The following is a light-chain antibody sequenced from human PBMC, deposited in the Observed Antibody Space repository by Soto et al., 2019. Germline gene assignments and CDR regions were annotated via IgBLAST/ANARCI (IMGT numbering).Light chain of an antibody. J-gene: IGKJ1*01. Sequence: EIVMTQSPATLSLSPGEGATLSCRASQSVSSKLAWYQQKPGQAPMLLIYGASTRATGIPDRFSGSGSGTELHLIISRLQSEDSAVYYCQKYNSWLWTFGQGTKVDIK. V-gene: IGKV3-15*01. CDR3: QKYNSWLWT. CDR2: GAS. CDR1: QSVSSK.